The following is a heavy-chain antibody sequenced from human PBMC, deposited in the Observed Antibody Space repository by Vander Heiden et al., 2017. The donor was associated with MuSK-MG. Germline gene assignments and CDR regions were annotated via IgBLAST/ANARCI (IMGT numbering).Heavy chain of an antibody. D-gene: IGHD1-26*01. V-gene: IGHV3-30*01. J-gene: IGHJ3*02. CDR2: ISYDGSNK. CDR1: GFTFSSYA. CDR3: ASDIVGATSVAFDI. Sequence: QVQLVESGGGVVQPGRSLRLSCAASGFTFSSYAMHWVRQAPGKGLEWVAVISYDGSNKYYADSVKGRFTISRDNSKNTLYLQMNSLRAEDTAVYYCASDIVGATSVAFDIWGQGTMVTVSS.